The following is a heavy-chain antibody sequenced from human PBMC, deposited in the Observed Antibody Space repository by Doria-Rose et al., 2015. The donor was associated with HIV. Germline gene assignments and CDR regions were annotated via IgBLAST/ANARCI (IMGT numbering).Heavy chain of an antibody. CDR2: IFSDDER. V-gene: IGHV2-26*01. CDR3: ARIKSSRWYHKYYFDF. J-gene: IGHJ4*02. Sequence: QESGPVLVKPTETLTLTCTVSGVSLSSPGVGVSWIRQPPGKALEWLAYIFSDDERSYKTSLKSRLTISRGTSKSQVVLTMTDMDPVDTATYYCARIKSSRWYHKYYFDFWGQGTLVIVSA. D-gene: IGHD6-13*01. CDR1: GVSLSSPGVG.